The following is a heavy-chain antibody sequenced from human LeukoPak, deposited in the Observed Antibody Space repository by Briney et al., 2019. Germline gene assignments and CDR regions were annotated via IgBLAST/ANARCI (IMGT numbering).Heavy chain of an antibody. J-gene: IGHJ4*02. CDR3: ARQEWELLPPFSPQNFDY. CDR2: IYHSGST. D-gene: IGHD1-26*01. Sequence: PSETLSLTCTVSGGSISSYYWSWIRQPAGKGLEWIGRIYHSGSTYYNPSLKSRVTISVDTSKNQFSLKLSSVTAADTAVYYCARQEWELLPPFSPQNFDYWGQGTLVTVSS. V-gene: IGHV4-59*08. CDR1: GGSISSYY.